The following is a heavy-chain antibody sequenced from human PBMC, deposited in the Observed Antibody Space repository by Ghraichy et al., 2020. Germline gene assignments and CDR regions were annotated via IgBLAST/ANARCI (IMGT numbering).Heavy chain of an antibody. V-gene: IGHV4-34*01. D-gene: IGHD3-22*01. CDR2: INHSGST. CDR3: ARGPYYYDSSGYSPFDY. Sequence: SQTLSLTCAVYGGSFSGYYWSWIRQPPGKGLEWIGEINHSGSTNYNPSLKSRVTISVDTSKNQFSLKLSSVTAADTAVYYCARGPYYYDSSGYSPFDYWGQGTLVTVSS. J-gene: IGHJ4*02. CDR1: GGSFSGYY.